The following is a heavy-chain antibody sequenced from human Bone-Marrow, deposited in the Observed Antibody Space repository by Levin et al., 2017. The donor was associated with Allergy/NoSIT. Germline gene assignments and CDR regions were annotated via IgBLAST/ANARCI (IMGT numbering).Heavy chain of an antibody. J-gene: IGHJ6*03. CDR3: ARGVVLEWLRRGGTLYYYMDV. V-gene: IGHV4-34*01. D-gene: IGHD3-3*01. CDR2: INHSGST. Sequence: GSLRLSCAVYGGSFSGYYWSWIRQPPGKGLEWIGEINHSGSTNYNPSLKSRVTISVDTSKNQFSLKLSSVTAADTAVYYCARGVVLEWLRRGGTLYYYMDVWGKGTTVTVSS. CDR1: GGSFSGYY.